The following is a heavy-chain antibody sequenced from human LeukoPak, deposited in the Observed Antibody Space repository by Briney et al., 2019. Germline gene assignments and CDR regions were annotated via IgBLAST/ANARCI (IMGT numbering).Heavy chain of an antibody. CDR2: IYSGGST. J-gene: IGHJ6*02. CDR1: GFTVSSNY. CDR3: ARDGFDYYDSSGYYRYYGMDV. Sequence: PGGSLRLSCAASGFTVSSNYMSWVRQAPGKGLEWVSVIYSGGSTYYADSVKGRFTISRDNSKNTLYLQMNSLRAEDTAVYYCARDGFDYYDSSGYYRYYGMDVWGQGTTVTVSS. V-gene: IGHV3-53*01. D-gene: IGHD3-22*01.